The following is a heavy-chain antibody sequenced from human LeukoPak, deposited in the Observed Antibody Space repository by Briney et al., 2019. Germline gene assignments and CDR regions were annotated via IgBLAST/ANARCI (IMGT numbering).Heavy chain of an antibody. D-gene: IGHD4-17*01. V-gene: IGHV4-38-2*01. CDR3: ARAPYDYGDYDY. J-gene: IGHJ4*02. Sequence: PSETLSLTCAVSGYSISRGPYWGWIRQPPGKGLEWIGSIYRSGSTYYNPSLKTRVTISVDTSKNQFSLKLSSVTAADTAVYYCARAPYDYGDYDYWGQGTLVTVSS. CDR2: IYRSGST. CDR1: GYSISRGPY.